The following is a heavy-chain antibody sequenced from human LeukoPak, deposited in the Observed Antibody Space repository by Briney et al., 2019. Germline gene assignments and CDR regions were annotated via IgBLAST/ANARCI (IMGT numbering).Heavy chain of an antibody. CDR1: GYTFTDRY. J-gene: IGHJ4*02. D-gene: IGHD3-22*01. CDR3: ARDDFYDVSGFDS. Sequence: ASVKVSCKASGYTFTDRYVHWVRQAPGQGLEWIGWINPNSGGTKYAQNFQGRVSMTRDTCITTAYMELSRLRSDDTAVHYCARDDFYDVSGFDSWGQGTRVTVSS. V-gene: IGHV1-2*02. CDR2: INPNSGGT.